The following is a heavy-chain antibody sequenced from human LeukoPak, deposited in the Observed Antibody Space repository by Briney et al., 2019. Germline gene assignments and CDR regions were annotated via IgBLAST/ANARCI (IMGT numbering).Heavy chain of an antibody. Sequence: GASVKVSYKASGYTFTSYDINWVRQATGQGLEWMGWMNPNSGNTGYAQKFQGRVTMTRNTSISTAYMELSSLRSEDTAVYYCARGRRFLEWLLAYYYYYMDVWGKGTTVTVSS. D-gene: IGHD3-3*01. J-gene: IGHJ6*03. V-gene: IGHV1-8*01. CDR1: GYTFTSYD. CDR2: MNPNSGNT. CDR3: ARGRRFLEWLLAYYYYYMDV.